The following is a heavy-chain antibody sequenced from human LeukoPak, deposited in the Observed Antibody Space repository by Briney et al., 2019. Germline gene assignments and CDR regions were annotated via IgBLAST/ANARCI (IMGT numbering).Heavy chain of an antibody. D-gene: IGHD3-10*01. CDR3: ARSYYYGSGSRVDWFDP. J-gene: IGHJ5*02. V-gene: IGHV1-2*06. Sequence: GASVKVSCKASGYTFTGYYMHWVRQAPGQGLEWMGRINPNSGGTNYAQKFQGRVTITRDTSISTAYMELSRLRSDDTAVYSCARSYYYGSGSRVDWFDPWGQGTLVTVSS. CDR2: INPNSGGT. CDR1: GYTFTGYY.